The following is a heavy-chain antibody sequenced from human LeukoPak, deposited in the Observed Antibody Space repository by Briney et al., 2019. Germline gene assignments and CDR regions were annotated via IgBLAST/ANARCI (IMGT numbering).Heavy chain of an antibody. V-gene: IGHV3-15*01. CDR1: GFTFSNAW. CDR2: IKSKTDGGTT. Sequence: GGSLRLSCAASGFTFSNAWMSWVRQAPGKGLEWVGRIKSKTDGGTTVYAAPVKGRFTISRDDSKNTLYLQMNSLKTEDTAVYYCTTDRAIIVPAASNWFDPWGQGTLVTVSS. CDR3: TTDRAIIVPAASNWFDP. J-gene: IGHJ5*02. D-gene: IGHD2-2*01.